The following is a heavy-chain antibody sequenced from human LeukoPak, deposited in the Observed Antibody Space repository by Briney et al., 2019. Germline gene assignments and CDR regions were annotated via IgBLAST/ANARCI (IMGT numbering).Heavy chain of an antibody. CDR1: GGSFSGYY. V-gene: IGHV4-34*01. CDR3: ARHYGSGSYYRNAYFDY. D-gene: IGHD3-10*01. J-gene: IGHJ4*02. CDR2: INHSGST. Sequence: SETLSLTCAVYGGSFSGYYWSWIRQPPGKGLEWIGEINHSGSTNYNPSLKSRVTISVDTSKNQFSPKLSSVTAADTAVYYCARHYGSGSYYRNAYFDYWGQGTLVTVSS.